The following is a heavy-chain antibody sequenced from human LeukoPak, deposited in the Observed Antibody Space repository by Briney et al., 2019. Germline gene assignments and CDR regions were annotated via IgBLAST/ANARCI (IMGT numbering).Heavy chain of an antibody. V-gene: IGHV1-69*13. CDR2: IFPLFETT. J-gene: IGHJ4*02. CDR1: GGTFNNYA. CDR3: ARGKESHGHYFHY. Sequence: SVKVSCKASGGTFNNYAINWVRQAPGQGLEWMGGIFPLFETTNYAQRFRGRVTITADESASTAYMELNSLRTEDTAVYYCARGKESHGHYFHYWGQGTLVTVSS.